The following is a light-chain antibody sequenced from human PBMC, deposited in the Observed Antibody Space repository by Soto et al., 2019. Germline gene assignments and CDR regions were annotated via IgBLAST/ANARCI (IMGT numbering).Light chain of an antibody. Sequence: DIQMTQSPSPVSAPVGCRATITRGPVRDILSYLNWYQQKAGKAPKLLIYAASSLQSGVPSRFSGSGSGTDFTLTITSLQPEDFATYYCQQRYNSPPITFGQGTQLEIK. CDR3: QQRYNSPPIT. J-gene: IGKJ5*01. CDR1: RDILSY. CDR2: AAS. V-gene: IGKV1-39*01.